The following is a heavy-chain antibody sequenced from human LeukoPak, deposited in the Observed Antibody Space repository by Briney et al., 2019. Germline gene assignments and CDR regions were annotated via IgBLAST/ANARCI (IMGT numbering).Heavy chain of an antibody. CDR2: ISGSGGST. D-gene: IGHD3-22*01. CDR3: AKDRSYYDSSGYYQNFDY. V-gene: IGHV3-23*01. Sequence: PGGSLRLSCAASGFTFSSYAMSWVRQAPGKGLEWVSAISGSGGSTYYADPVKGRFTISRDNSKNTLYLQMNSLRAEDTAVYYCAKDRSYYDSSGYYQNFDYWGQGTLVTVSS. CDR1: GFTFSSYA. J-gene: IGHJ4*02.